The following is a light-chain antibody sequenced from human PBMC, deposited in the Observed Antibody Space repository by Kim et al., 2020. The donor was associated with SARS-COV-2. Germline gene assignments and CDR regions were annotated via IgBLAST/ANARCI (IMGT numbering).Light chain of an antibody. Sequence: SPGESATLSCRASQSVSSNYLAWYQQKPGQAPRLLIHGASSRSTGIPDRFSGSGSGTDFTLTISRLEPEDFAVYYCQQYGTSPPYTFGQGTKLEI. V-gene: IGKV3-20*01. J-gene: IGKJ2*01. CDR2: GAS. CDR3: QQYGTSPPYT. CDR1: QSVSSNY.